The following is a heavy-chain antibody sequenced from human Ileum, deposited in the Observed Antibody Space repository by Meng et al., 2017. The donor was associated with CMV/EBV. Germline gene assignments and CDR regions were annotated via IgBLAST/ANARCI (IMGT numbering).Heavy chain of an antibody. CDR3: ASLIGDGYTSGDY. CDR1: GFTFSSYS. Sequence: GESLKISCAASGFTFSSYSMNWVRQAPGKGLEWVSSISSSSSYIYYADSVKGRFTISRDNAKNSLYLQMNSLRAEDTAVYYCASLIGDGYTSGDYWGQGTLVTVSS. V-gene: IGHV3-21*01. J-gene: IGHJ4*02. CDR2: ISSSSSYI. D-gene: IGHD5-24*01.